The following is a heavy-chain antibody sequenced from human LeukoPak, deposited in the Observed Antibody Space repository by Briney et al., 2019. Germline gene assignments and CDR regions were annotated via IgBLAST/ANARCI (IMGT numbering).Heavy chain of an antibody. D-gene: IGHD6-19*01. Sequence: GASVKVSCKASGYTFTSYGISWVRQAPGQGLEWMGWINPDSGGTNYAQKFQGRVTMIRDTSFSTAYMELSRLTYDDTAVYYCARDQGSSGWSDFDYWGQGTLVTVSS. CDR3: ARDQGSSGWSDFDY. J-gene: IGHJ4*02. CDR2: INPDSGGT. CDR1: GYTFTSYG. V-gene: IGHV1-2*02.